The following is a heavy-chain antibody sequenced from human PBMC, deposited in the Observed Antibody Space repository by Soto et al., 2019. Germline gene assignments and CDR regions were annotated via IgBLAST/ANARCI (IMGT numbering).Heavy chain of an antibody. V-gene: IGHV3-64*01. Sequence: EVQLVESGGGLVQPGESLRLSCAASGFTFSSYAMHWVRQAPGKGLEYVSAISSYGGSTYYANSVKGRFTISRDNSKNTLYLQMGSLRAEDMAVYYCARDPDSSGYYYFDYWGQGTLVTVSS. CDR3: ARDPDSSGYYYFDY. CDR2: ISSYGGST. CDR1: GFTFSSYA. D-gene: IGHD3-22*01. J-gene: IGHJ4*02.